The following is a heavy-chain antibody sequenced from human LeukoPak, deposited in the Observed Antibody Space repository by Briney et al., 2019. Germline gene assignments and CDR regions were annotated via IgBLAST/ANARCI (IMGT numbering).Heavy chain of an antibody. Sequence: SETLSLTCAVSGVSISSSNWWSWVRQPPGKGLEWIGEIYHSGSTNYNPSLKSRVTISVDKSKNQFSLKLSSVTAADTAVYYCARHVATPDAFDIWGQGTMVTVSS. D-gene: IGHD5-12*01. CDR3: ARHVATPDAFDI. CDR2: IYHSGST. CDR1: GVSISSSNW. V-gene: IGHV4-4*02. J-gene: IGHJ3*02.